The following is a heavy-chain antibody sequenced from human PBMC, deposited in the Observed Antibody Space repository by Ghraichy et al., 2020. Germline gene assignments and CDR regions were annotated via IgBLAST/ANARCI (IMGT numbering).Heavy chain of an antibody. CDR1: GFIFNAFG. J-gene: IGHJ4*02. Sequence: GGSLRLSCVASGFIFNAFGMHWVRQAPGKGLEWLAVISYEGTNKYYADSVKGRFTISRDNSKNSLYLQMNSLRAEDTAVYFCAKYPKPSSDFWSGYWIDCWGQGTLVTVSS. D-gene: IGHD3-3*01. CDR3: AKYPKPSSDFWSGYWIDC. V-gene: IGHV3-30*18. CDR2: ISYEGTNK.